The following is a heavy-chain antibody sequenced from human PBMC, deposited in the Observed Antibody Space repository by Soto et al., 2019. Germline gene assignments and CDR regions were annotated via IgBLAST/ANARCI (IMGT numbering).Heavy chain of an antibody. J-gene: IGHJ6*02. CDR1: GFTVSSNY. V-gene: IGHV3-66*01. Sequence: PGGSLRLSCAASGFTVSSNYMSWVRQAPGKGLEWVSVIYSGGSTYYADSVKGRFTISRDNSKNTLYLQMNSLRAEDTAVYYCARVVMVRGVIPYYYYYGMDVWGQGTTVTVSS. D-gene: IGHD3-10*01. CDR2: IYSGGST. CDR3: ARVVMVRGVIPYYYYYGMDV.